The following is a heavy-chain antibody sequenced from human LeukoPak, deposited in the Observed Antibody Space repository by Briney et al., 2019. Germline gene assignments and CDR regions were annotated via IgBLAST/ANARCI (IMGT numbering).Heavy chain of an antibody. Sequence: GGSLRLSCAASGFTFANYAMSWVRQARGKGLEWVSAVTSSGGSTYYADSVKGRFTISRDNSENTLYLQMNSLRAEDTAVYYCAKRGSGWYFDYWGQGTLVTVSS. V-gene: IGHV3-23*01. CDR3: AKRGSGWYFDY. J-gene: IGHJ4*02. CDR2: VTSSGGST. D-gene: IGHD6-19*01. CDR1: GFTFANYA.